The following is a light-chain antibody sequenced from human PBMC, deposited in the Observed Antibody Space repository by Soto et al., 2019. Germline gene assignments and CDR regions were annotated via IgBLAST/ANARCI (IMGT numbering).Light chain of an antibody. CDR3: SSYTTIKTVV. J-gene: IGLJ2*01. V-gene: IGLV1-40*01. Sequence: QSVLTQPPSVSGAPGQRVTISCTGSSSNIGAGYDVHWYQQLPGTAPKLLIYGNTNRPSGVPDRFSGSRSGTSASLAITGLQAEDEADYHCSSYTTIKTVVFGGGTKLTVL. CDR1: SSNIGAGYD. CDR2: GNT.